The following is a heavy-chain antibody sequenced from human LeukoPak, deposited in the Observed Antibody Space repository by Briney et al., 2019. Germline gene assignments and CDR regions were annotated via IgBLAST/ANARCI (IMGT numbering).Heavy chain of an antibody. D-gene: IGHD6-13*01. J-gene: IGHJ4*02. CDR3: ARDSGMKQQLDYFDN. CDR1: GYTFTSYF. V-gene: IGHV1-46*01. Sequence: ASVKVSCKASGYTFTSYFMYWVRQAPGQGLEWMGIINPSGGSTSYTQKFQGRVAMTRDTSTSTVYMELSSLRSEDAAVYYCARDSGMKQQLDYFDNWGQGTLVTVSS. CDR2: INPSGGST.